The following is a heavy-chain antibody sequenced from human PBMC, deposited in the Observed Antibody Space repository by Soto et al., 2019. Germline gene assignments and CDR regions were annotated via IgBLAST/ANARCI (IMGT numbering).Heavy chain of an antibody. V-gene: IGHV3-48*03. CDR3: ARSLFGCSSTSCSFYYYYYGMDV. Sequence: VGSLRLSGAASGFTFSSYEMNWVSQAPGKGLEWVSYISSSGSTIYYADSVKGRFTISRDNAKNSLYLQMNSLRAEDTAVYYCARSLFGCSSTSCSFYYYYYGMDVWGQGTTVTVSS. CDR2: ISSSGSTI. J-gene: IGHJ6*02. D-gene: IGHD2-2*01. CDR1: GFTFSSYE.